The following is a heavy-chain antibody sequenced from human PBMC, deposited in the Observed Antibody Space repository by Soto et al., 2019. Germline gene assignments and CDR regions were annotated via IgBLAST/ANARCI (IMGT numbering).Heavy chain of an antibody. CDR1: GGSFSGYY. J-gene: IGHJ4*02. D-gene: IGHD3-10*01. CDR2: INHSGST. CDR3: ASDLGGGSSGSEDYFDY. Sequence: SETLSLTCAVYGGSFSGYYWSWIRQPPGKGLEWIGEINHSGSTNYNPSLKSRVTISVDTSKNQFSLKLSSVTAADTAVYYCASDLGGGSSGSEDYFDYWGQGTLVTVSS. V-gene: IGHV4-34*01.